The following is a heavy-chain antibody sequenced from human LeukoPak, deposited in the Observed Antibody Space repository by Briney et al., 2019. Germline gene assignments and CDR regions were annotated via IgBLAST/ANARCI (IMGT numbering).Heavy chain of an antibody. V-gene: IGHV1-46*01. J-gene: IGHJ1*01. Sequence: ASVKVSCKASGYTFTSYYMHWVRQAPGQGLEWMGIINPGGGSTSYAQKFQGRVTMTRDTSTSTAYMELSSLRSEDTAVYYCATIYYDFWSGYYDPTRQNKYFQHWGQGTLVTVSS. CDR2: INPGGGST. CDR3: ATIYYDFWSGYYDPTRQNKYFQH. D-gene: IGHD3-3*01. CDR1: GYTFTSYY.